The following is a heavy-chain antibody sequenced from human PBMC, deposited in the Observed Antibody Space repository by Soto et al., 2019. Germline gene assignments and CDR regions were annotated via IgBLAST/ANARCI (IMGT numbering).Heavy chain of an antibody. Sequence: EVQLVESGGGVVRPGGSLRLSCAASGFSFDDYAMSWVRQAPGKGLEWVSGINWNGGSTGYADSVKGRFTISRDNAKNSLYLQMNSLRAEDTASYHCARVSSVAGAIRGVFDIWGQGTMVTVSS. V-gene: IGHV3-20*01. CDR2: INWNGGST. D-gene: IGHD6-19*01. J-gene: IGHJ3*02. CDR1: GFSFDDYA. CDR3: ARVSSVAGAIRGVFDI.